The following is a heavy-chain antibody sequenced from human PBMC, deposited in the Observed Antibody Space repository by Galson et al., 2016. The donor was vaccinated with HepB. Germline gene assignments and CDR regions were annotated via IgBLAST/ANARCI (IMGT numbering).Heavy chain of an antibody. J-gene: IGHJ4*02. CDR1: GFSFSNYW. CDR2: IKQDGSEK. V-gene: IGHV3-7*03. D-gene: IGHD1-26*01. CDR3: AKDFGWDGPWTGH. Sequence: SLRLSCAASGFSFSNYWMSWVRQAPGKGLEWVANIKQDGSEKNYVDSVKGRFNISRDNTKNSLYLQMTSLRAEDTAVYYCAKDFGWDGPWTGHWGQGTLVTVSS.